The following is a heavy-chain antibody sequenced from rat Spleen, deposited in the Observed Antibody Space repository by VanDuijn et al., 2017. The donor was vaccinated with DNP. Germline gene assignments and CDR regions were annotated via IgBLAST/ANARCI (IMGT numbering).Heavy chain of an antibody. CDR1: GFTFSDYN. CDR2: IFYDGSNT. J-gene: IGHJ2*01. D-gene: IGHD5-1*01. CDR3: TRQGGLGDFDY. Sequence: EVQLVESGGGLVQPGRSLKLSCAASGFTFSDYNIAWVRQAPKKGLEWVATIFYDGSNTYYRDSVKGRFTISRDNAKSTLYLQMDGLRSEDTATYYCTRQGGLGDFDYWDQGVMVTVSS. V-gene: IGHV5-7*01.